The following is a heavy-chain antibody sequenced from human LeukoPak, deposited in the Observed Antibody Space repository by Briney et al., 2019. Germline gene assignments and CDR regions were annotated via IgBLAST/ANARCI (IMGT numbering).Heavy chain of an antibody. Sequence: GRSLRLSCAASGFTFDDYAMHWVRQAPGKGLEWVSVIYSGGSTYYADSVKGRFTISRDNSKNTLYLQMNSLRPEDTAVYYCARDLPPAPWNGMDVWGQGTTVTVSS. CDR3: ARDLPPAPWNGMDV. V-gene: IGHV3-53*01. J-gene: IGHJ6*02. D-gene: IGHD2-2*01. CDR2: IYSGGST. CDR1: GFTFDDYA.